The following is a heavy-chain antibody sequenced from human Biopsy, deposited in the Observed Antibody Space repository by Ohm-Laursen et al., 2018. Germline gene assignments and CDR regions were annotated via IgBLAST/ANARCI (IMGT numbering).Heavy chain of an antibody. CDR3: ARGEYSSSIFDH. D-gene: IGHD6-6*01. Sequence: TLSLTCTVSGVSINGGRYYWNWIRHHPGKGLEWIGNIFYSANTYYNPSLKSRVTMSVDTSKKQLSLKVRSVTAADTAVYYCARGEYSSSIFDHWGQGTLVTVSS. V-gene: IGHV4-31*03. CDR2: IFYSANT. CDR1: GVSINGGRYY. J-gene: IGHJ4*02.